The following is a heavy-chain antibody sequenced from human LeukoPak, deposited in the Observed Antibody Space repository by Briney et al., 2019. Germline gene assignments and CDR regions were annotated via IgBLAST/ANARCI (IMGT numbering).Heavy chain of an antibody. J-gene: IGHJ4*02. D-gene: IGHD5-18*01. CDR3: AKQLWFLYYFDY. Sequence: GGSLRLSCAASGFTFSSYAMSWVRQAPGKGLEWVSAISGSGGSTCYADSAKGRFTISRDNSKNTLYLQMNSLRAEDTAAYYCAKQLWFLYYFDYWGQGTLVTVSS. V-gene: IGHV3-23*01. CDR1: GFTFSSYA. CDR2: ISGSGGST.